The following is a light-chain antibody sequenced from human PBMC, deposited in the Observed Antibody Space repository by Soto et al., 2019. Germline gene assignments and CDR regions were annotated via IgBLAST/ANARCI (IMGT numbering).Light chain of an antibody. CDR1: QGLSSD. J-gene: IGKJ4*01. CDR2: DAS. V-gene: IGKV1-27*01. Sequence: GDRVTITCRASQGLSSDLAWYQQKQGKVPKLLIYDASTLQSGVPSRFSGSVSGTDGTITISSLQQEDGSTYDGQKSNSVTLTFGGGTKVDIK. CDR3: QKSNSVTLT.